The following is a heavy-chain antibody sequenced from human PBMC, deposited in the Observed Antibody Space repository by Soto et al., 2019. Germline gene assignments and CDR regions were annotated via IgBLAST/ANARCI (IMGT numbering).Heavy chain of an antibody. CDR1: RGSISGGDFY. D-gene: IGHD3-10*01. Sequence: NPSETLSLTCTVSRGSISGGDFYWSWIRQPPGKGLEWIGYIYYSGVTYYNPSLKSRVTISVDTSKNQFSLKLSSVTAADTAVYYCARVARPMVRGVIISPWFDSWGQGTLVTVSS. CDR3: ARVARPMVRGVIISPWFDS. J-gene: IGHJ5*01. CDR2: IYYSGVT. V-gene: IGHV4-30-4*01.